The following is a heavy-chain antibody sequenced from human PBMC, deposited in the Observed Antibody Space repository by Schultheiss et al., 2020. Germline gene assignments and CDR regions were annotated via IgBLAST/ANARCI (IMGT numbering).Heavy chain of an antibody. D-gene: IGHD5-18*01. V-gene: IGHV3-48*04. CDR2: MNIWGTTI. CDR1: GFTFSSYS. CDR3: ARAGYSYGYWYFDL. Sequence: GESLKISCAASGFTFSSYSMNWVRQAPGKGLEWVSFMNIWGTTIYYAESVKGRFTISRDNAKNSLYLQMNSLRAEDTAVYYCARAGYSYGYWYFDLWGRGTLVTVSS. J-gene: IGHJ2*01.